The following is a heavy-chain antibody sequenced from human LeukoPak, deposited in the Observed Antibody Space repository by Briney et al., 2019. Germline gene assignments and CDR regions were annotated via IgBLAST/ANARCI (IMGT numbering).Heavy chain of an antibody. D-gene: IGHD3-22*01. CDR2: IFYSGST. J-gene: IGHJ3*02. CDR1: SGSISTSNYY. CDR3: AKSNGYGLIDI. V-gene: IGHV4-39*07. Sequence: SETLSLTCTVSSGSISTSNYYWGWVRQPPGKALEWIGNIFYSGSTYYSPPLKSRVTISLDTSRNQFSLKLNSVTAADTAVYYCAKSNGYGLIDIWGKGTMVTVSS.